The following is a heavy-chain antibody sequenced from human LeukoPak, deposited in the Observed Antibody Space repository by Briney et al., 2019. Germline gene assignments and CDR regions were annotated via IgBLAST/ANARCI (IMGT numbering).Heavy chain of an antibody. CDR3: ARGSNCGGDCYAYYYYYMDV. CDR1: GGTFSSYA. V-gene: IGHV1-69*05. Sequence: GASVKVSCKASGGTFSSYAISWVRQAPGQGLEWMGGIIPIFGTANYAQKFQGRVTITTDESTSTAYMELNSLRSEDTAVYYCARGSNCGGDCYAYYYYYMDVWGKGTTVTVSS. D-gene: IGHD2-21*02. CDR2: IIPIFGTA. J-gene: IGHJ6*03.